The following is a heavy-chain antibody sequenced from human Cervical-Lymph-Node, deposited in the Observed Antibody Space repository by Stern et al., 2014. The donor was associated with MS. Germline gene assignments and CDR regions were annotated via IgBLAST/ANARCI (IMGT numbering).Heavy chain of an antibody. Sequence: VQLVESGPGLVKPSQTLSLTCTVSGGAVSSGDRYWSWIRQHPEKGLEWIGYISYSGNTYYNPSLESRVTISMDRSKNQFSLKLRSVTAADTAVYYCARVTEFLRFFYPDYWGQGSRVTVSS. CDR2: ISYSGNT. J-gene: IGHJ4*02. CDR3: ARVTEFLRFFYPDY. CDR1: GGAVSSGDRY. V-gene: IGHV4-31*03. D-gene: IGHD3-3*01.